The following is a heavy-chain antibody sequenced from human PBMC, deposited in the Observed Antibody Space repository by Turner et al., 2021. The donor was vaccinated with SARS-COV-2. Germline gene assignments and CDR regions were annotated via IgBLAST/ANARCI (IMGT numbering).Heavy chain of an antibody. V-gene: IGHV1-69*04. J-gene: IGHJ4*02. CDR3: ARLHTSSWYFDY. D-gene: IGHD6-13*01. Sequence: QVQLGQSGGEVKKPGSSGKVSCKASGGTFSSYASSWVRQAPGQGLEWMGRLIPILDIANYAQKFQGRVTITADKSTSTAYMELSSLRSEDTAVYYCARLHTSSWYFDYWGQGTLVTVSS. CDR2: LIPILDIA. CDR1: GGTFSSYA.